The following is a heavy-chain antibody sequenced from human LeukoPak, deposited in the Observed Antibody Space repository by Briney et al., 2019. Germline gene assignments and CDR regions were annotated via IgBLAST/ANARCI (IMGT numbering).Heavy chain of an antibody. Sequence: QPGGSLRLSCAASGFTFSSYWMHWVRQAPGKGLVWVSRINSDGSSTSYADSVKGRFTISRDNAKNTLYLQMNSLRAEDTAVYYCARAQYNYGHYYFDYWGQGTLVTVSS. CDR3: ARAQYNYGHYYFDY. J-gene: IGHJ4*02. D-gene: IGHD5-18*01. V-gene: IGHV3-74*01. CDR1: GFTFSSYW. CDR2: INSDGSST.